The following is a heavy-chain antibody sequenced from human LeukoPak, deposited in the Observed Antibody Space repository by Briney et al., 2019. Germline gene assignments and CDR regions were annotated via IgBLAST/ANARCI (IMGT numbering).Heavy chain of an antibody. CDR1: GFTFSSYN. D-gene: IGHD3-22*01. Sequence: GGSLRLSCAASGFTFSSYNMNWVRQAPGKGLEWVSSISGSSSYIYYADSVKGRFTISRDNAKNSLYLQMNSLRAEDTAVYYCARDSATYYYESSGPFDYWGQGTLVTVSS. J-gene: IGHJ4*02. CDR3: ARDSATYYYESSGPFDY. CDR2: ISGSSSYI. V-gene: IGHV3-21*01.